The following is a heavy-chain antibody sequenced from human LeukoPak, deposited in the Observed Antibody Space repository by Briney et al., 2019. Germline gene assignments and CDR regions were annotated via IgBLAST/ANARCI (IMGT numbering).Heavy chain of an antibody. CDR3: AKDRGSYSPLYYFDY. J-gene: IGHJ4*02. CDR1: GFAFRSYA. V-gene: IGHV3-30-3*01. D-gene: IGHD1-26*01. CDR2: ISYNGNNK. Sequence: PGRSLRLSCAASGFAFRSYAMHWVRQAPGKGLEWVAVISYNGNNKYYADSVKGRFTISRDNSKNTLYLQMNSLRAEDTAVYYCAKDRGSYSPLYYFDYWGQGTLVTVSS.